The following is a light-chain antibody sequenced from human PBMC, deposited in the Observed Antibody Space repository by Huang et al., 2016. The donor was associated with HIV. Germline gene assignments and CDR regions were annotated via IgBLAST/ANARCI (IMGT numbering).Light chain of an antibody. J-gene: IGKJ4*01. Sequence: EIVMTQSPDTLSVSPGERATLSCRASQSVRDKLAWYQQKPGQAPRLLLHATSTRAAGVPGRFSGSGSGTELTLTISSLQSEDCGVYYCQQYESWPPLTFGGGTKVEIK. V-gene: IGKV3-15*01. CDR3: QQYESWPPLT. CDR1: QSVRDK. CDR2: ATS.